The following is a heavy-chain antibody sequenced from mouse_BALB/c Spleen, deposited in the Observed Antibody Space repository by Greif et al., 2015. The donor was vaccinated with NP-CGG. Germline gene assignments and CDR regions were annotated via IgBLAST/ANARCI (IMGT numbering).Heavy chain of an antibody. V-gene: IGHV1-14*01. Sequence: EVQLQESGPELVKPGASVKMSCKASGNTFTSYVMHWVKQKPGQGLEWIGYINPYNDGTNYNEKFKGKATLTSDKSSNTAYMELSSLTSEDSAVYYCARRRYDLYYFDSWGQGTTLTVSS. CDR2: INPYNDGT. CDR3: ARRRYDLYYFDS. CDR1: GNTFTSYV. D-gene: IGHD2-14*01. J-gene: IGHJ2*01.